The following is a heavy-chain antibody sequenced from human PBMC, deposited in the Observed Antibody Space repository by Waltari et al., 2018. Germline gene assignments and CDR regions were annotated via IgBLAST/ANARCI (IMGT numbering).Heavy chain of an antibody. CDR3: ARDHWFSLDL. D-gene: IGHD3-9*01. V-gene: IGHV3-7*01. Sequence: EEQVVESGGGLVKPGGSLILSCLTSGANFRAHRRAWVRQAPGKELEWVAKIKKDGTEEMYVDSVKGRFTISKDNTKNSVFLQMNSLRAEDTAVYYCARDHWFSLDLWGQGTLVTVSS. CDR1: GANFRAHR. CDR2: IKKDGTEE. J-gene: IGHJ4*02.